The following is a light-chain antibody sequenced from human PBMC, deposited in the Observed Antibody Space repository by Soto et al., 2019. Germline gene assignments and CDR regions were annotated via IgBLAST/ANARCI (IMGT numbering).Light chain of an antibody. CDR2: ATS. CDR1: QTVNSDY. Sequence: EIVLTQSPGTLSLSPGETATLSCRASQTVNSDYLAWFQQRPGQAPRLLIFATSSRATGIPDRFSGSGSGTDFTLTISRLEPEDFAVYYCQQYGSSPPITFGQGTRLEIK. V-gene: IGKV3-20*01. CDR3: QQYGSSPPIT. J-gene: IGKJ5*01.